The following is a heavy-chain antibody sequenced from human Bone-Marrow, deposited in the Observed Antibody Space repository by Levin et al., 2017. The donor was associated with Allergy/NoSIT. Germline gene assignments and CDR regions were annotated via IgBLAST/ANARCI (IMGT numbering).Heavy chain of an antibody. CDR2: IKGDGDST. Sequence: GESLKISCAASGFTFSNYAMNWVRQAPGKGLEWVSGIKGDGDSTFYADSVKGQFTISRDNSKNTLYLQMNSLRAEDTAVYFCAKSGRGNWFDSWGQGTLVTVSS. V-gene: IGHV3-23*01. J-gene: IGHJ5*01. CDR1: GFTFSNYA. D-gene: IGHD1-26*01. CDR3: AKSGRGNWFDS.